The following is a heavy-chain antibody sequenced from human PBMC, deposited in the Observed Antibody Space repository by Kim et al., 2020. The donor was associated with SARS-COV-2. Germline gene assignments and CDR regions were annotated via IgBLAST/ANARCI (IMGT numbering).Heavy chain of an antibody. V-gene: IGHV1-18*01. D-gene: IGHD2-8*01. CDR3: ARDLKTYCTNGVCNVAY. CDR2: ISAYNGNT. J-gene: IGHJ4*02. CDR1: GYTFTSYG. Sequence: ASVKVSCKASGYTFTSYGISWVRQAPGQGLEWMGWISAYNGNTNYAQKRQGRVTMTTDTSTSTAYMELRSLRSDDTAVYYCARDLKTYCTNGVCNVAYWGQGTLVTVSS.